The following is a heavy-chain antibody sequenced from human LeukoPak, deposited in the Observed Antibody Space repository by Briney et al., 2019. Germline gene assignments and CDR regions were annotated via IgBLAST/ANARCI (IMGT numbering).Heavy chain of an antibody. CDR2: IKQDGSEK. D-gene: IGHD3-22*01. J-gene: IGHJ4*02. CDR1: RFTFSSYW. V-gene: IGHV3-7*01. CDR3: ARELGYDSSGHPDY. Sequence: GGSLRLSCAASRFTFSSYWMSWVRQAPGKGLEWVANIKQDGSEKYYVDSVKGRFTISRDNAKTSLYLQMNSLRAEDTAVYYCARELGYDSSGHPDYWGQGTLVTVSS.